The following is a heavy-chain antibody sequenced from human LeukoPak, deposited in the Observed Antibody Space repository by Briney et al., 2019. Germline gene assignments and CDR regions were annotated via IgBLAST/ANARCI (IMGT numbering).Heavy chain of an antibody. CDR1: GFTFSTYG. D-gene: IGHD4-23*01. CDR2: IDTAGDT. J-gene: IGHJ3*02. Sequence: PGGSLRLSCVASGFTFSTYGMHWVRQAPGKGLEWVSAIDTAGDTYYPGSVKGRFTISGESAKNSLYLQMNSLTAGDTAVYYCARVLPRGGGDVFDIWGQGTMVTVSS. CDR3: ARVLPRGGGDVFDI. V-gene: IGHV3-13*01.